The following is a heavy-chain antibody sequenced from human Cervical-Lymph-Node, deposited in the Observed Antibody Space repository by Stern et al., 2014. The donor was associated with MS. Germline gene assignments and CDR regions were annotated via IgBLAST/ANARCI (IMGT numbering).Heavy chain of an antibody. V-gene: IGHV4-38-2*02. J-gene: IGHJ5*02. CDR1: GYSINNDYS. Sequence: QLQLQESGPGLVKPSETLSLTCTVSGYSINNDYSWGWIRQPPGKGLEWIGSVFHSGSTYYNPSLKSRVTISLAMYKNQFSLRLSSVTAADTAVYYCANSGSYPHRFDPWGQGTLVTVSS. D-gene: IGHD1-26*01. CDR3: ANSGSYPHRFDP. CDR2: VFHSGST.